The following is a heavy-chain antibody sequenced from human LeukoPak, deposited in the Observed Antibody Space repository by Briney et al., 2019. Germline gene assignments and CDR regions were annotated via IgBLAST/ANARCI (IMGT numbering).Heavy chain of an antibody. CDR2: IYGGGST. V-gene: IGHV3-53*01. J-gene: IGHJ4*02. CDR1: GLSVSSNF. CDR3: ASWPVGWYGEDS. Sequence: GGSLRLSCAATGLSVSSNFMSWVRQAPGKGLEWVTVIYGGGSTYYADSVKGRFTISRDTPKNTLYLQMNSLRVEDTAVYYCASWPVGWYGEDSWGQGTLVTVSS. D-gene: IGHD6-19*01.